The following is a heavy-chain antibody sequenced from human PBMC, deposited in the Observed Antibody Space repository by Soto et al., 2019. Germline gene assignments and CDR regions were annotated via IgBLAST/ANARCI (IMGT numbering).Heavy chain of an antibody. CDR2: ISPNSGDT. V-gene: IGHV1-2*02. CDR1: GYPFTAYY. CDR3: ARDHGGTWFDP. D-gene: IGHD3-16*01. J-gene: IGHJ5*01. Sequence: QVQLVQSGAEVKKPGASVKVSCEASGYPFTAYYIHWMRQAPGQGLEWMGWISPNSGDTKYAQKFQGRVTMIRDTSISTAYMELTSLRSDYTSVYYCARDHGGTWFDPWGQGTLVTVSS.